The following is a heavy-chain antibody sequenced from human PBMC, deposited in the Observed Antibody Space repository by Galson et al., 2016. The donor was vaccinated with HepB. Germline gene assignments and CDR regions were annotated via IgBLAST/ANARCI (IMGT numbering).Heavy chain of an antibody. D-gene: IGHD3-9*01. CDR3: ARGHYDLLTRNPQGYGMDV. CDR1: GYIFTDYA. J-gene: IGHJ6*02. V-gene: IGHV1-18*01. CDR2: ISAYNGNT. Sequence: SVKVSCKASGYIFTDYAINWVRQAPGQGLEWMGWISAYNGNTNYAQTLQGRVTMTTDTSTSTAYMELRSLRSDDTAIYYCARGHYDLLTRNPQGYGMDVWGQGTTVTVSS.